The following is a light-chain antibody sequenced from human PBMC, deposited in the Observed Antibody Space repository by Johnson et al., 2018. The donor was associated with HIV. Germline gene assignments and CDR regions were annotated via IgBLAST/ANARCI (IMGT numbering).Light chain of an antibody. Sequence: QSVLTQPPSVSAAPGQKVTISCSESSSNIGNNYVSWYQQLPGTAPKLLIYENNKRPSGIPDRFSGSKSGTSATLGITGLQTGDEAGYSCGTWDSSLSAGGVFGTGTKVTVL. V-gene: IGLV1-51*02. J-gene: IGLJ1*01. CDR3: GTWDSSLSAGGV. CDR1: SSNIGNNY. CDR2: ENN.